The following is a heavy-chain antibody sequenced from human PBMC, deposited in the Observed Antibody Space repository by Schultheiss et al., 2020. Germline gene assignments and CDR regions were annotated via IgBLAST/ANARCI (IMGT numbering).Heavy chain of an antibody. V-gene: IGHV2-70*12. CDR1: GFSLSTSGVG. Sequence: SGPTLVKPTQTLTLTCTFSGFSLSTSGVGVGWIRQPPGKALEWLALIDWDDDKYYSTSLKTRLTISKDTSKNQVVLTMTNMDPVDTATYYCAHRLPIVGAPGGFQHWGQGTLVTVS. D-gene: IGHD1-26*01. CDR2: IDWDDDK. J-gene: IGHJ1*01. CDR3: AHRLPIVGAPGGFQH.